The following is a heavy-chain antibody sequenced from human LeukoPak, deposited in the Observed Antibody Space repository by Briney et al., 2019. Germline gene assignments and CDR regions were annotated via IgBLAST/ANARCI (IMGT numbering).Heavy chain of an antibody. CDR3: ARGVSMFAYGGNPDFDL. V-gene: IGHV4-59*01. Sequence: SETLSLTSTSSYSSINSYNWRWSQQPGGKRLEWVANIYYSASTNYNPSLKSRVTISADTSKNHVSLKLTCVTAADTAVYYCARGVSMFAYGGNPDFDLWGRGTLVTVSS. CDR2: IYYSAST. D-gene: IGHD4-23*01. CDR1: YSSINSYN. J-gene: IGHJ2*01.